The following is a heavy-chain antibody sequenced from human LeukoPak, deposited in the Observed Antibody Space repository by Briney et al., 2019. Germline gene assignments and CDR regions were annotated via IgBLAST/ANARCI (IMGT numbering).Heavy chain of an antibody. J-gene: IGHJ4*02. CDR1: GFTFSSYG. D-gene: IGHD3-22*01. CDR3: ARGYYPWGHFDY. CDR2: IWYEGSNK. Sequence: GRSLRLSCAASGFTFSSYGMHWVRQAPGKGLEWVAVIWYEGSNKYYADSVKGRFTISRDNSKNTLYLQMNSLRAEDTAVYYCARGYYPWGHFDYWGQGTLVTVSS. V-gene: IGHV3-33*01.